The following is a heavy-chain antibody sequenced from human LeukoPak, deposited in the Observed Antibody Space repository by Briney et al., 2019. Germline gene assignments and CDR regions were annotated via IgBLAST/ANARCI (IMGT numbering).Heavy chain of an antibody. Sequence: PGGSLRLSCAASGFTFGYYGMHWVRQAPGKGLEWVAVISYDGSSKYYADSVKGRFTISRDNSKNTLYLQMNSLRAEDTAVYYCAKDGLAAAGWFDYWGQGTLVTVSS. CDR3: AKDGLAAAGWFDY. V-gene: IGHV3-30*18. CDR1: GFTFGYYG. CDR2: ISYDGSSK. D-gene: IGHD6-13*01. J-gene: IGHJ4*02.